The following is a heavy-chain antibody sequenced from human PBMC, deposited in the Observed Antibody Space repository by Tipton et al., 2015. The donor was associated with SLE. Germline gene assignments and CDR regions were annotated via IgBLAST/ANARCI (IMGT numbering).Heavy chain of an antibody. Sequence: TLSLTCTVSGGSFSGYYWSWIRQPPGKGLEWIGYIYYSGSTNYNPSLKSRVTISVDTSKNQFSLKLTSVTAADTAVYYCARSRGAHYDFWSGYYPAWFDPWGQGTLVTVSS. CDR3: ARSRGAHYDFWSGYYPAWFDP. D-gene: IGHD3-3*01. J-gene: IGHJ5*02. CDR1: GGSFSGYY. V-gene: IGHV4-59*08. CDR2: IYYSGST.